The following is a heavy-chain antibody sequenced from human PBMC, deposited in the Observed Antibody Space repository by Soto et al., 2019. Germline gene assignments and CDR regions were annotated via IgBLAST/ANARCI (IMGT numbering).Heavy chain of an antibody. D-gene: IGHD2-15*01. V-gene: IGHV4-59*06. J-gene: IGHJ5*02. CDR2: IYYSGST. CDR1: GGSISSYY. CDR3: ARDYRDYCSGGSCYYWFDP. Sequence: SETLSLTCTVSGGSISSYYWSWIRQHPGKGLEWIGYIYYSGSTYYNPSLKSRVTISVDTSKNQFSLKLSSVTAADTAVYYCARDYRDYCSGGSCYYWFDPWGQGTLVTVSS.